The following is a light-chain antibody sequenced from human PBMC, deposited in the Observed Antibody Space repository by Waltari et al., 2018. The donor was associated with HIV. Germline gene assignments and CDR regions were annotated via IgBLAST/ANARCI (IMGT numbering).Light chain of an antibody. CDR1: QSVSSSY. CDR3: QQYRSSSWT. J-gene: IGKJ1*01. CDR2: GAS. Sequence: TQSPGTLSLSPGERATLSCRASQSVSSSYLAWYQQKPGQAPRLLIYGASSRATGIPDRFSGSGSGTDFTLTISRLEPEDFAVYYCQQYRSSSWTFGQGTKVEIK. V-gene: IGKV3-20*01.